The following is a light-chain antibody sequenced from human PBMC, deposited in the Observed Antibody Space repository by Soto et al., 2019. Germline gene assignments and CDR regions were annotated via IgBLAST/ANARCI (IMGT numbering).Light chain of an antibody. CDR3: PDLDPVVV. CDR2: LNRDGSH. Sequence: QPVLTQSPSASASLGASVKLTCTLSSGHSDYGIAWHQQQPDKGPRYLMKLNRDGSHNKGDGIPDRFSGSSSGAERYLTILQPPSGDGGCFYCPDLDPVVVFGGGTKVTVL. V-gene: IGLV4-69*01. CDR1: SGHSDYG. J-gene: IGLJ2*01.